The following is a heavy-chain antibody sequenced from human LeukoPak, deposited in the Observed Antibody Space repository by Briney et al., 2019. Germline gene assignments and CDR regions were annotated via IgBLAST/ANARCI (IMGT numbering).Heavy chain of an antibody. V-gene: IGHV4-59*01. CDR2: IYYSGST. CDR3: ARGITLIRGLIITWFDP. Sequence: PSETLSLTCTVSGGSISSYYWSWIRQPPGKGLEWIGYIYYSGSTNYNPSLKSRVTISVDTSKNQFSLKLSSVTAADTAVYYCARGITLIRGLIITWFDPWGPGTLVAVSS. CDR1: GGSISSYY. D-gene: IGHD3-10*01. J-gene: IGHJ5*02.